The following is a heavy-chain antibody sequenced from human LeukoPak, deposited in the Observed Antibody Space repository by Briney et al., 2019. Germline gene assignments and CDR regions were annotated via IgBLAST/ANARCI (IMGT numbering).Heavy chain of an antibody. D-gene: IGHD6-6*01. CDR3: AREELEEYFQH. Sequence: SETLSLTCTVSGGSISSYYWSWIRQPPGKGLEWIGYIYYSGSTNYNPSLKSRVTISVDTSKNQFSLKLSSVTAADTAVYYCAREELEEYFQHWGQGTLVTVSS. CDR2: IYYSGST. J-gene: IGHJ1*01. V-gene: IGHV4-59*12. CDR1: GGSISSYY.